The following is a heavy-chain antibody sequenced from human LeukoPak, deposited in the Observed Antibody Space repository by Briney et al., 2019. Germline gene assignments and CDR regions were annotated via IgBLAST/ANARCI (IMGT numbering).Heavy chain of an antibody. CDR2: IYTTGNT. CDR1: GGSISSYY. V-gene: IGHV4-4*07. J-gene: IGHJ5*02. CDR3: ARGKYYYDSNSSYRYFDP. D-gene: IGHD3-22*01. Sequence: SETLSLTCIVTGGSISSYYWSWIRQPAGKGLEWIGRIYTTGNTNYNPSLKSRVTMSIDTSKKQFSLKLSSVTAADTAVYYCARGKYYYDSNSSYRYFDPWGQGTLVTVSS.